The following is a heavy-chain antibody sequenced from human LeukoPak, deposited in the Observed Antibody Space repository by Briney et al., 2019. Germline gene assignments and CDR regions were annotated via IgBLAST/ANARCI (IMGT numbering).Heavy chain of an antibody. Sequence: ASVKVSCKASGYTFTNYGISWVRQAPGQGLECVGWISVYNGNTRYTQNLQGRVTMTTDTSTSTAYMELRSLRSDDTAVYYCARRGYRAHASGDDAFDIWAKGQWSPSLQ. CDR1: GYTFTNYG. J-gene: IGHJ3*02. CDR3: ARRGYRAHASGDDAFDI. D-gene: IGHD5-18*01. CDR2: ISVYNGNT. V-gene: IGHV1-18*04.